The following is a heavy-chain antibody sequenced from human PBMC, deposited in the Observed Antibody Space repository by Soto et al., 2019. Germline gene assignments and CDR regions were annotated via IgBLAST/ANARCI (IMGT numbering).Heavy chain of an antibody. CDR3: ARVQADIRGATPSSYYYYGMDV. V-gene: IGHV4-59*01. CDR1: GGSISSYY. Sequence: PSETLSLTCTVSGGSISSYYWSWIRQPPGKGLEWIGYIYYSGSTNYNPSLKSRVTISVDTSKNQFSLKLSSVTAADTAVYYCARVQADIRGATPSSYYYYGMDVWGQGTTVTVSS. CDR2: IYYSGST. J-gene: IGHJ6*02. D-gene: IGHD1-26*01.